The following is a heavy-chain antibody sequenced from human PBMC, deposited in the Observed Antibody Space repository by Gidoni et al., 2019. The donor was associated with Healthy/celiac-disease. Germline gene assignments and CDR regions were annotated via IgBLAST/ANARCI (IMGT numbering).Heavy chain of an antibody. CDR2: IWYDGSNK. CDR1: GVTFSSYG. J-gene: IGHJ4*02. CDR3: ARGLGIFGVVNHFDY. D-gene: IGHD3-3*01. V-gene: IGHV3-33*01. Sequence: QVQLVASGGGVVQPGRSLRLSCAASGVTFSSYGMHWVRQAPGKGLEWVAVIWYDGSNKYYADSVKGRFTISRDNSKNTLYLQMNSLRAEDTAVYYCARGLGIFGVVNHFDYWGQGSLVTVSS.